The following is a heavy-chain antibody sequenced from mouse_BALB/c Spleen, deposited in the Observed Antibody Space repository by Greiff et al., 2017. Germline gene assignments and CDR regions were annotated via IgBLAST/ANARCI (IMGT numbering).Heavy chain of an antibody. J-gene: IGHJ3*01. Sequence: EVQLQESGPGLVKPSQSLSLTCTVTGYSITSDYAWNWIRQFPGNKLEWMGYISYDGSDNYNPSLKNRISITRDTSKNQFFLKLNSVTTEDTATYYCARGDYYGSSQFAYWGQGTLVTVSA. D-gene: IGHD1-1*01. CDR3: ARGDYYGSSQFAY. CDR2: ISYDGSD. V-gene: IGHV3-6*02. CDR1: GYSITSDYA.